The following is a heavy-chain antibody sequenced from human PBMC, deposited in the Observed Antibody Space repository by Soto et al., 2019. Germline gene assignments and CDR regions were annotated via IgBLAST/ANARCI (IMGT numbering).Heavy chain of an antibody. Sequence: GGSLRLSCEASGFTFSNYWMHWVRKTPGKGLVWLSLIKTDVRGTRDVRTIIYADAVKGRFTISRDNAENILYLQMNSLRVEDTAVYYCVRGGSALEYCSGGRCYPYYYGMDVWGQGT. D-gene: IGHD2-15*01. CDR3: VRGGSALEYCSGGRCYPYYYGMDV. V-gene: IGHV3-74*01. CDR1: GFTFSNYW. J-gene: IGHJ6*02. CDR2: IKTDVRGT.